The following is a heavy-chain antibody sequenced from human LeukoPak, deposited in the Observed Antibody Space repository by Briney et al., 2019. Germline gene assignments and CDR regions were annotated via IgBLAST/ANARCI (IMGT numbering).Heavy chain of an antibody. CDR1: GFTFSSYW. CDR3: AKYKQQLAFDAFDI. Sequence: GGSLRLSCAASGFTFSSYWMSWVRQAPGKGLEWVANIKQDGSEKYYVDSVKGRFTISRDNAKNSLYLQMNSLRAEDTAVYYCAKYKQQLAFDAFDIWGQGTMVTVSS. V-gene: IGHV3-7*03. D-gene: IGHD6-13*01. J-gene: IGHJ3*02. CDR2: IKQDGSEK.